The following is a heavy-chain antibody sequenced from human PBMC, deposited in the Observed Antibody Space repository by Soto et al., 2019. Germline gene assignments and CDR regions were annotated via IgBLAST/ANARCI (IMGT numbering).Heavy chain of an antibody. CDR3: ARHLYAGYCSSTSCYAPGGMDV. V-gene: IGHV5-10-1*01. Sequence: LGESLKISCQGSGYSFTSYWISWVRQMPGKGLEWVGRIDPRDSYTNYSPSFQGHVTISADKSISTAYLQWSSLKASDTAMYYCARHLYAGYCSSTSCYAPGGMDVWGQGTTVTVSS. CDR1: GYSFTSYW. J-gene: IGHJ6*02. D-gene: IGHD2-2*01. CDR2: IDPRDSYT.